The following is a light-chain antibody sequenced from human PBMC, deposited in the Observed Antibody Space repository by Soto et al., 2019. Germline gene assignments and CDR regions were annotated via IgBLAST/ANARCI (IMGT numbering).Light chain of an antibody. V-gene: IGKV3-15*01. J-gene: IGKJ2*01. Sequence: EIVMTQAPATLSVSPGERATLSCRASQSISGELAWYQQRPGQPPRLLIYGVSTRATGVPDRFSGSGSGSDFTLTTSGLHSEDFAVYYCQQGHDWPLTFGQGTRLDI. CDR1: QSISGE. CDR2: GVS. CDR3: QQGHDWPLT.